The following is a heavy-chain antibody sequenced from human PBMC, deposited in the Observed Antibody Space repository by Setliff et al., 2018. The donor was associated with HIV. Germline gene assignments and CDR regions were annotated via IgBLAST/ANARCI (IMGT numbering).Heavy chain of an antibody. J-gene: IGHJ4*01. CDR3: AKDGISGGAYPPYYFDY. CDR2: ISSSGVM. CDR1: GFTFSAYS. Sequence: PGGSLRLSCAASGFTFSAYSMNWVRQAPGKGLEWISYISSSGVMYYADSVRGRFTISRDNGKNSLYLQMNSLRAEDTAVYYCAKDGISGGAYPPYYFDYWGHGTLVTVSS. V-gene: IGHV3-48*04. D-gene: IGHD2-15*01.